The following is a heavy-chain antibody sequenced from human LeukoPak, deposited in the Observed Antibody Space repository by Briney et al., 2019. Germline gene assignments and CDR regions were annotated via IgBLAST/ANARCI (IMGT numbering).Heavy chain of an antibody. CDR1: GFTFNNYG. V-gene: IGHV3-30*18. CDR3: SKGPLRGTAAAIDY. J-gene: IGHJ4*02. CDR2: ISYDGRNI. D-gene: IGHD2-2*01. Sequence: GGSLRLSCAASGFTFNNYGMHWVRQAPGKGLEWVAVISYDGRNIHYPDSVKGRFTISRDISTDTLWLQMDSLRTEDTAVYYCSKGPLRGTAAAIDYWGQGTLVTVSS.